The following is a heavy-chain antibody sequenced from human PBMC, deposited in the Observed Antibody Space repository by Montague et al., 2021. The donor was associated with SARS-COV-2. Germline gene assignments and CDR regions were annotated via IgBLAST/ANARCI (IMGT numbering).Heavy chain of an antibody. D-gene: IGHD3-22*01. J-gene: IGHJ3*02. V-gene: IGHV4-31*03. CDR2: IYYSAST. Sequence: TLSLTCTVSGGSISSGGYYWSWIRQRPGKGLEWIAYIYYSASTYYNLSLESRVSISVDTSKNQFSLKLSSVTAADTAVYYCARARTHFSFIVVVIDSFDIWGQGTMVTVSS. CDR3: ARARTHFSFIVVVIDSFDI. CDR1: GGSISSGGYY.